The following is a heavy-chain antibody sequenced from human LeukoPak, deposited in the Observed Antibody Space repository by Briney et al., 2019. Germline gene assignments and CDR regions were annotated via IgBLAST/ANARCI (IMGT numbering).Heavy chain of an antibody. CDR3: AAKFDY. V-gene: IGHV3-30*04. CDR2: ISSDGNSK. Sequence: GGSLRLSCAASGFTFSTYAMHWVRQAPGKGLEWVAVISSDGNSKLYADSVKGRFIISRDNSKDTLYLQMNSLRVEDTAVYYCAAKFDYWGQGTLVTVSS. J-gene: IGHJ4*02. CDR1: GFTFSTYA.